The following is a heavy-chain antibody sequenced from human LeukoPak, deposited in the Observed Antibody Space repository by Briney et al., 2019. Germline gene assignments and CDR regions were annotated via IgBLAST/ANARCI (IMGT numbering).Heavy chain of an antibody. Sequence: GGSLRLSCAASGFTFSSYSMNWVRQAPGKGLEWVSSISSSSSYIYHADSVKGRFTISRENAKNSLYLQMDSLRAEDTAVYYCARSVWYFDSSTFYYFDSWGQGTLVTVSS. V-gene: IGHV3-21*01. CDR2: ISSSSSYI. D-gene: IGHD3-9*01. J-gene: IGHJ4*02. CDR3: ARSVWYFDSSTFYYFDS. CDR1: GFTFSSYS.